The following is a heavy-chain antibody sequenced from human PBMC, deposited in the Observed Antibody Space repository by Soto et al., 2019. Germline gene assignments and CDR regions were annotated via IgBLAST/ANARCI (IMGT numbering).Heavy chain of an antibody. J-gene: IGHJ1*01. CDR2: ISSSSSYI. D-gene: IGHD6-19*01. CDR3: AKGVPGIAVAGTGYFQH. CDR1: GFTFSSYN. Sequence: GGSLRTSCAASGFTFSSYNMNWVRQAPGKGLEWVSSISSSSSYIYYADSVKGRFTISRDNSKNTLYLQMNSLRAEDTAVYYCAKGVPGIAVAGTGYFQHWGQGTLVTVSS. V-gene: IGHV3-21*04.